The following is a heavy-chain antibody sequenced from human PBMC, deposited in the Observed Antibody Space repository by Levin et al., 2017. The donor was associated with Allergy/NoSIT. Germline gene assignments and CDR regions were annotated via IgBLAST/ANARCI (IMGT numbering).Heavy chain of an antibody. CDR2: ISGNSYYI. CDR3: TRGGVFTYGYDY. CDR1: GFSFSDSS. D-gene: IGHD5-24*01. J-gene: IGHJ4*02. V-gene: IGHV3-21*01. Sequence: AGGSLRLSCAASGFSFSDSSMNWVRQAPGKGLEWVSSISGNSYYIYYADSVKGRFTISRDNVENSLYLQMDSLRVEDTAVYFCTRGGVFTYGYDYWGQGTLLTVSS.